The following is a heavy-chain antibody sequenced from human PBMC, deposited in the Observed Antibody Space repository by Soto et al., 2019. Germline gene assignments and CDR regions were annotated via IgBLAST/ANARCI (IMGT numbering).Heavy chain of an antibody. Sequence: GESLKISCKGSGYSFTSYWIGWVRQMPWKGLEWMGIIYPGDSDTRYSPSFQGQVTISADKSISTAYLQWSSLKASDTAMYYCARLPDFWSGYAYYYYGMDVWGQGTTVTVSS. D-gene: IGHD3-3*01. V-gene: IGHV5-51*01. CDR1: GYSFTSYW. CDR2: IYPGDSDT. J-gene: IGHJ6*02. CDR3: ARLPDFWSGYAYYYYGMDV.